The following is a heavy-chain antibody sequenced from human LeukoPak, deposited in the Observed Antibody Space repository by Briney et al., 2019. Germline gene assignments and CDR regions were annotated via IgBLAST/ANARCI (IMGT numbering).Heavy chain of an antibody. J-gene: IGHJ3*02. CDR2: IYYSGST. Sequence: PSQTLSLTCAVSGGSISSGGYSWSWIRQHPGKGLEWIGYIYYSGSTYYNPSLKSRVTISVDTSKNQFSLKLSSVTAADTAVYYCARVGSLLLGAFDIWGQGTMVTVSS. CDR1: GGSISSGGYS. D-gene: IGHD3-10*01. V-gene: IGHV4-31*11. CDR3: ARVGSLLLGAFDI.